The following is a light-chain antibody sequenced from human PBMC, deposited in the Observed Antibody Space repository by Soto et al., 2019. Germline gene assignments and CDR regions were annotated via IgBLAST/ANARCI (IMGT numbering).Light chain of an antibody. V-gene: IGLV2-18*01. CDR1: SSDIGTYNG. CDR2: DDT. J-gene: IGLJ1*01. Sequence: QSALTQPPSVSGSPGQSVTISCAGTSSDIGTYNGVSWYQQRPGTGPKLIIYDDTNRPSGVPDRFSGSKSGTSSSLAISGLQDEDDDEYYCSVYTPDSTYVFGTGTKVTVL. CDR3: SVYTPDSTYV.